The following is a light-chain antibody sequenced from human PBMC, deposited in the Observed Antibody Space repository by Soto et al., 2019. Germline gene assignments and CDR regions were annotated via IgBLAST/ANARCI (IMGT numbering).Light chain of an antibody. CDR3: QQYGSSAWT. CDR2: DAS. V-gene: IGKV3-20*01. J-gene: IGKJ1*01. CDR1: HTVRNDY. Sequence: EFVLTQSPGTLSLSPGERATLSCRASHTVRNDYLAWYQQKPGQAPRLVIHDASSRATGIPDRFSGGGSGTDFTLTISRLEPEDFAVYYCQQYGSSAWTFGQGTKVDIK.